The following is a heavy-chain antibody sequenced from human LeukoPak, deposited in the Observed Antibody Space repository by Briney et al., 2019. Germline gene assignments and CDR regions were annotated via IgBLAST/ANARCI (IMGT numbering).Heavy chain of an antibody. J-gene: IGHJ6*02. CDR2: IKPDGSEK. V-gene: IGHV3-7*04. CDR3: ARAAVAAPGDV. D-gene: IGHD6-19*01. Sequence: PGGSLRLSCAAPGFTFSSYWMSWVRQAPGKGLEWVANIKPDGSEKYYVDSLKGRFTISRDNAESSLYLQMKSLRDEDTAVYYCARAAVAAPGDVWGQGTTVTVSS. CDR1: GFTFSSYW.